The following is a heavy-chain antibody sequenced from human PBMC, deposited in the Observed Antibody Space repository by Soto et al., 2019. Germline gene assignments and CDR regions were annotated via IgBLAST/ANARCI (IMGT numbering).Heavy chain of an antibody. Sequence: EVQLVESGGGLVKPGGSLRLSCAASGFTFSSYSMNWVRQAPGKGLEWVSSISSSSSYIYYADSVKGRFTISRDNAKNSLYLQMNSLRAEVTAVYYCARGTYYYDSSGYYSYWGQGTLVTVSS. CDR3: ARGTYYYDSSGYYSY. J-gene: IGHJ4*02. D-gene: IGHD3-22*01. CDR1: GFTFSSYS. V-gene: IGHV3-21*01. CDR2: ISSSSSYI.